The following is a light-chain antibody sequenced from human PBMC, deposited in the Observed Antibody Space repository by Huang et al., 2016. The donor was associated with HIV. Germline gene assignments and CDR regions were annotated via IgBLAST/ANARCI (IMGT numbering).Light chain of an antibody. CDR2: LAS. Sequence: DIVLTQSPLSLPVTPGEPASISCRSSQSLLYSNGYNYLHWYLQKPGHSPQLVISLASNRASGVPDRFSGRGSGTDFTLKISRVEAEDVGVYYCMQGLQTPQTFGQGTKVEIK. V-gene: IGKV2-28*01. CDR3: MQGLQTPQT. J-gene: IGKJ1*01. CDR1: QSLLYSNGYNY.